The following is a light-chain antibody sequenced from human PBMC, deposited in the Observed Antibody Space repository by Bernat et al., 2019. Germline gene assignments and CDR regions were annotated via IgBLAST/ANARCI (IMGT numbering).Light chain of an antibody. CDR3: AAWDDRLNGPV. J-gene: IGLJ2*01. CDR1: SSNIGINT. Sequence: QSVLTQPPSASGTPGQRVPIFCSGSSSNIGINTVNWYQQLPGTAPKLLIYNNNQRPSGVPDRFSVSKSGASASLAISGLHSEDEADYYCAAWDDRLNGPVFGGGTKLTVL. V-gene: IGLV1-44*01. CDR2: NNN.